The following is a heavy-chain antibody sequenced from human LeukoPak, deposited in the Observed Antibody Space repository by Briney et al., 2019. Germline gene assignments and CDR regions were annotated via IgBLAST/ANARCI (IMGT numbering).Heavy chain of an antibody. J-gene: IGHJ4*02. D-gene: IGHD2-15*01. CDR2: INNDGSYT. Sequence: GGSLRLSCAASGFPFNNYWMHWVRQAPGKGLVWVSRINNDGSYTNYADSVKGRFTISRDNSKNTLYLQMNSLRAEDTAVYYCAKAGAVVVVAAKYFDYWGQGTLVTVSS. CDR1: GFPFNNYW. V-gene: IGHV3-74*01. CDR3: AKAGAVVVVAAKYFDY.